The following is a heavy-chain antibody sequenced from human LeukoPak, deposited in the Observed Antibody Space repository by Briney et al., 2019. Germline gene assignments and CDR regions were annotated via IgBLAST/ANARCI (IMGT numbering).Heavy chain of an antibody. CDR1: GYTFTSYD. CDR2: MNPNSGNT. CDR3: ATAWGVAYYYGMDV. D-gene: IGHD2-15*01. Sequence: ASVKVSCKASGYTFTSYDINWVRQATGQGLEGMGWMNPNSGNTGYAQKFQGRVTMTRNTSISTAYMELSSLRSEDTAVYYCATAWGVAYYYGMDVWGPRTTVTVSS. J-gene: IGHJ6*02. V-gene: IGHV1-8*01.